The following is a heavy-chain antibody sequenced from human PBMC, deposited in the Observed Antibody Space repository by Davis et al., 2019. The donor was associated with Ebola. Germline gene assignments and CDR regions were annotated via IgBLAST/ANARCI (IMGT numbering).Heavy chain of an antibody. V-gene: IGHV3-21*01. D-gene: IGHD1-26*01. Sequence: PGGSLRLSCVTSGFIFTNYAMHWVRQAPGKGLEWVASIRSGRSDYIHHADAVKGRLTISTDPAKNSVYLQMNSLRAEDTGVYYCGRGSERWELLSYWGQGTIVTVSS. CDR2: IRSGRSDYI. CDR1: GFIFTNYA. CDR3: GRGSERWELLSY. J-gene: IGHJ4*02.